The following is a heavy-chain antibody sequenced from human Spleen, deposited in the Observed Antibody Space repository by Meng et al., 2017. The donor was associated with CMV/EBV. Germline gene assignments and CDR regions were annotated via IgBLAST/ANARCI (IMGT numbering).Heavy chain of an antibody. V-gene: IGHV3-30*04. J-gene: IGHJ6*02. Sequence: GESLKISCEASGFTFTYYAMHWVRQAPGKGLEWVTITSYDGTHKYYADSVKGRFTISRDNSKNTLYLQMKRLRAEDTAVYFCAGAYSGTTWINYYGLDVWGQGTTVTVSS. CDR3: AGAYSGTTWINYYGLDV. CDR1: GFTFTYYA. D-gene: IGHD1-7*01. CDR2: TSYDGTHK.